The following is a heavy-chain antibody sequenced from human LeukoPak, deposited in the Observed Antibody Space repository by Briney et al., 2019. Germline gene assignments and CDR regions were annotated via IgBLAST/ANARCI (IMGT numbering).Heavy chain of an antibody. CDR1: AFTFSNYW. V-gene: IGHV3-7*03. J-gene: IGHJ6*02. CDR2: IKQDGSVK. D-gene: IGHD2-2*02. Sequence: GGSLRLSCAASAFTFSNYWMIWVRRAPGKGPEWVANIKQDGSVKYYVDSVKGRFTISRDNSKNTLYLQMSSLRAEDTAVYYCAKDWYCSSTSCYRSDSYYYYGMDVWGQGTTVTVSS. CDR3: AKDWYCSSTSCYRSDSYYYYGMDV.